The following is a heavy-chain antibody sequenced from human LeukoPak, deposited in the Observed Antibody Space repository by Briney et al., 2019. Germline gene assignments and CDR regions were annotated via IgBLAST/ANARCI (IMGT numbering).Heavy chain of an antibody. CDR1: GYSSTNYW. J-gene: IGHJ4*02. CDR2: IHPGDSDT. D-gene: IGHD2-21*01. V-gene: IGHV5-51*01. CDR3: ARPVGGDSMYGYFDY. Sequence: GESLKISCKGSGYSSTNYWIGWVCQMPGKGLEWMGIIHPGDSDTRYSPSFQGQVTMSADNSISTAYLQWSSLKASDTATYYCARPVGGDSMYGYFDYWGQGTLVTVSS.